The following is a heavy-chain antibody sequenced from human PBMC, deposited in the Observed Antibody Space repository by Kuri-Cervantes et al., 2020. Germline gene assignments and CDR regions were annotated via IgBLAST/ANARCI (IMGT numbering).Heavy chain of an antibody. CDR2: ISSSSSTI. CDR1: GFTFSSYS. Sequence: GGSLRLSCAASGFTFSSYSMNWVRQAPGKGLEWVSYISSSSSTIYYADSVKGRFTISRDNAKNSLYLQMNSLRAEGTAVYYCARGDLVVTAIRGDCYYYGMDVWGQGTTVTVSS. V-gene: IGHV3-48*04. CDR3: ARGDLVVTAIRGDCYYYGMDV. D-gene: IGHD2-21*02. J-gene: IGHJ6*02.